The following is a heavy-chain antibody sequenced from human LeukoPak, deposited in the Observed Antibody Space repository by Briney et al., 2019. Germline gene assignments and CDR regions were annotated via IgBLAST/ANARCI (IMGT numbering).Heavy chain of an antibody. Sequence: SVKVSCKASGGIFSSYAISWVRQAPGQGLEWMGGIIPIFGTANYAQKFQGRVTITADKSTSTAYMELSSLRSEDTAVYYCASAKGITIFSLGAFDIWGQGTMVTVSS. CDR2: IIPIFGTA. CDR3: ASAKGITIFSLGAFDI. D-gene: IGHD3-10*02. J-gene: IGHJ3*02. V-gene: IGHV1-69*06. CDR1: GGIFSSYA.